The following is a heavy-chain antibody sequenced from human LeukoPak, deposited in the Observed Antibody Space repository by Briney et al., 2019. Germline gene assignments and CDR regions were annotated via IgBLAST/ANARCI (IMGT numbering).Heavy chain of an antibody. CDR2: IFFSGST. CDR3: ARVDPDSSSTLEVFDY. Sequence: KPSETLSLTCTVSGGSISSDYWNWIRQPAGKGLEWIGRIFFSGSTNYNPSLKSRVTMSVDTSKNQFSLKLSSVTAADTAVYYCARVDPDSSSTLEVFDYWGQGTLVTVSS. D-gene: IGHD6-6*01. J-gene: IGHJ4*02. V-gene: IGHV4-4*07. CDR1: GGSISSDY.